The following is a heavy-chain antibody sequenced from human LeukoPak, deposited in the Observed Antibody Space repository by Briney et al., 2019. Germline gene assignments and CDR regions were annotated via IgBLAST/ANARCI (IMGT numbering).Heavy chain of an antibody. J-gene: IGHJ3*02. V-gene: IGHV3-21*01. CDR3: ARDDYYGSGSDI. D-gene: IGHD3-10*01. CDR1: VFTFSSYS. Sequence: AGGSVRLSCAASVFTFSSYSMNWVRQAPWKGRERVSSISSSSSYIYYADSVKGRFTISRDNAKNSLYLQMNSLRAEDTAVYYCARDDYYGSGSDIWGQGTMVTVSS. CDR2: ISSSSSYI.